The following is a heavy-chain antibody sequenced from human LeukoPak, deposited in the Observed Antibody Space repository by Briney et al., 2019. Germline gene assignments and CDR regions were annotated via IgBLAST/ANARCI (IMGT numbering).Heavy chain of an antibody. V-gene: IGHV3-30*02. D-gene: IGHD2-2*01. CDR2: IRYDGSNK. CDR3: AKDPTEVVVVPADRH. Sequence: GGSLRLSCAASGFTFSSYGMHWVRQAPGKGLEWVAFIRYDGSNKYYADSVKGRFTISRDNSKNTLYLQMNSLRAEDTAVYYCAKDPTEVVVVPADRHWGQGTLVTVSS. J-gene: IGHJ4*02. CDR1: GFTFSSYG.